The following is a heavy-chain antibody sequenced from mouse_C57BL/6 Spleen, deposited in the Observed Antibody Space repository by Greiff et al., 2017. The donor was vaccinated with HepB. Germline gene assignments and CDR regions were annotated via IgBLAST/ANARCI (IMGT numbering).Heavy chain of an antibody. CDR3: ARHEEGAYYSNYEVAMDY. Sequence: QVQLKESGAELVKPGASVKLSCKASGYTFTEYTIHWVKQRSGQGLEWIGWFYPGSGSIKYNEKFKDKATLTADKSSSTVYMELSRLTSEDSAVYFCARHEEGAYYSNYEVAMDYWGQGTSVTVSS. CDR1: GYTFTEYT. V-gene: IGHV1-62-2*01. J-gene: IGHJ4*01. CDR2: FYPGSGSI. D-gene: IGHD2-5*01.